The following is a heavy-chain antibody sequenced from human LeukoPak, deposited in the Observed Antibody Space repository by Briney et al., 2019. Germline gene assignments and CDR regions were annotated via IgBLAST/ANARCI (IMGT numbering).Heavy chain of an antibody. Sequence: PSETLSLTCTVSGGSLSSYYWSWIRPPPGKGLEWIGYIHYSGSPNYNPSLKSRVTISVDTSKNQCSLKLSAVTAADTAVYYCARGDRQGALHGYWGEGTLVTVSS. CDR2: IHYSGSP. D-gene: IGHD1-26*01. J-gene: IGHJ4*02. CDR1: GGSLSSYY. CDR3: ARGDRQGALHGY. V-gene: IGHV4-59*01.